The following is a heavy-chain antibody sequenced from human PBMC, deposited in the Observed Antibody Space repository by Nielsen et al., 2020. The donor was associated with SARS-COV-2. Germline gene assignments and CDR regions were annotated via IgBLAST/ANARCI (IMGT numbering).Heavy chain of an antibody. J-gene: IGHJ4*02. V-gene: IGHV1-18*04. Sequence: ASVKVSCKPSGYTFSNYGISWVRQALGQGLEWMGWISAYNGNTNYAQKLQGRVTMTTDTSTSTAYMELRSLRSDDTAVYYCARDSQWELLDYWGQGTLVTVSS. CDR2: ISAYNGNT. CDR3: ARDSQWELLDY. D-gene: IGHD1-26*01. CDR1: GYTFSNYG.